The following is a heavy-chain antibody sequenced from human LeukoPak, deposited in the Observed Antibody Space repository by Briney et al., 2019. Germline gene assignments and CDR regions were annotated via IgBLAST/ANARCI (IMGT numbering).Heavy chain of an antibody. V-gene: IGHV4-61*02. CDR2: IYTSGST. D-gene: IGHD2-15*01. J-gene: IGHJ4*02. Sequence: PSQTLSLTCTVSGGSISSGNYYWSWFRQPAGKGLEWIGRIYTSGSTNYNPSLKSRVTISVDASKNQFSLNLSSVTAADTAVYYCARGRWSYFNYWGQGTLVTVSS. CDR1: GGSISSGNYY. CDR3: ARGRWSYFNY.